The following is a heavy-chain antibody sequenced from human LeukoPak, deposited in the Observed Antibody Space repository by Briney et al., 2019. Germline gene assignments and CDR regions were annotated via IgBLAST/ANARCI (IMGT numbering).Heavy chain of an antibody. CDR1: GFTFSSYA. CDR2: ISYDGSNK. D-gene: IGHD2-2*03. J-gene: IGHJ4*02. CDR3: ARVLGGVFGYCSSTSCYSDY. Sequence: GGSLRLSCAASGFTFSSYAMHWVRQAPGKGLEWVAVISYDGSNKYYADSVKGRFTISRDNSKNTLYLQMNSLRAEDTAVYYCARVLGGVFGYCSSTSCYSDYWGQGTLVTVSS. V-gene: IGHV3-30-3*01.